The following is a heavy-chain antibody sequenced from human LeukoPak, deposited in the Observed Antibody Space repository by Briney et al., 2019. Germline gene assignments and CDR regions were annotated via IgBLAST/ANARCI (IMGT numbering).Heavy chain of an antibody. Sequence: PGGSLRLSCVASGFTFSSYEMNWVRQAPGKGLEWVSYISSSSSTIYYADPVKGRFTISRDNAKNSLYLQMNSLRDEDTAVYYCARDVRKGAVAGKYYWGQGTLVTVSS. CDR1: GFTFSSYE. D-gene: IGHD6-19*01. V-gene: IGHV3-48*02. CDR3: ARDVRKGAVAGKYY. CDR2: ISSSSSTI. J-gene: IGHJ4*02.